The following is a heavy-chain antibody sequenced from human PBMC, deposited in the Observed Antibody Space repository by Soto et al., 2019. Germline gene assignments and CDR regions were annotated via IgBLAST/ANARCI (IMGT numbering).Heavy chain of an antibody. CDR1: GFTFGDYA. D-gene: IGHD2-15*01. V-gene: IGHV3-49*04. Sequence: GGSLKISCTASGFTFGDYAMSWVRQAPGKGLEWVGFIRSKAYGGTTEYAASVKGRFTISRDDSKSIAYLQMNSLKTEDTAVYYCTTWWFWGQGTLVTVSS. CDR3: TTWWF. CDR2: IRSKAYGGTT. J-gene: IGHJ4*02.